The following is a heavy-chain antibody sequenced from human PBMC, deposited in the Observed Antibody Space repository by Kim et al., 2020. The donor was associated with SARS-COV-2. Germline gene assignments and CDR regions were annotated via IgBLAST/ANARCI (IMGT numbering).Heavy chain of an antibody. Sequence: KGRVTISVDTSKNQFSLKLSSVTAADTAVYYCAREPKEGYSSGWANWFDPWGQGTLVTVSS. CDR3: AREPKEGYSSGWANWFDP. V-gene: IGHV4-30-2*05. J-gene: IGHJ5*02. D-gene: IGHD6-19*01.